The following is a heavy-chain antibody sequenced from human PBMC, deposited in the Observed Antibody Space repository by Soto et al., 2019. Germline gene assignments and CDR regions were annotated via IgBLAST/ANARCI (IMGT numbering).Heavy chain of an antibody. CDR2: INHSGST. CDR3: ARPLPILESDIDYYGMDV. J-gene: IGHJ6*02. V-gene: IGHV4-34*01. CDR1: GGSFSGYY. Sequence: SATLSLTCAVSGGSFSGYYWSWIRQPPGKGLEWIGEINHSGSTNYNPSLKSRVTISVDTSKNQFSLKLSSVTAADTAVYYCARPLPILESDIDYYGMDVWGQGTTVTVSS.